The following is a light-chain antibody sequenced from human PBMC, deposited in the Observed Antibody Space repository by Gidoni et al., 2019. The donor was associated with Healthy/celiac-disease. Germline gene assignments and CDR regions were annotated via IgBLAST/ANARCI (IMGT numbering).Light chain of an antibody. J-gene: IGKJ1*01. V-gene: IGKV3-20*01. CDR3: QQYGSSRWT. CDR1: QSVSSSY. CDR2: GAS. Sequence: IVLTQSPGTLSLSPGERATLSCRASQSVSSSYLAWYQQKPGQAPRLLIYGASSRATGISDRFSGSGSGTDFTLTISRLEPEDFAVYYCQQYGSSRWTFGQGTKVEIK.